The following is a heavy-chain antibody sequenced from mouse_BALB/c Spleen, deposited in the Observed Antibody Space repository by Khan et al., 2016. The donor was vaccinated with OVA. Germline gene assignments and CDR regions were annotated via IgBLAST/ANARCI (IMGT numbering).Heavy chain of an antibody. CDR2: INPHIGET. D-gene: IGHD1-1*01. CDR1: GYSFTGYF. V-gene: IGHV1-20*02. CDR3: ARKNGSDFDY. J-gene: IGHJ2*01. Sequence: VQLQQSGPELVKPGASVKISCKASGYSFTGYFMNWVMQSHGKSLEWIGRINPHIGETFYNQKFKGKATLTVDESSSTAHMELRSLASADAAVYYCARKNGSDFDYWGQGTTLTVSS.